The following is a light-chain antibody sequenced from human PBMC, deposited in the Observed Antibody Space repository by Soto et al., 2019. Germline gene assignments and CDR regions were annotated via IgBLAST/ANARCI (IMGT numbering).Light chain of an antibody. V-gene: IGKV3-11*01. Sequence: EIVLTQSPATLSLSPGARSPLSGRASQSVSSYLAWYQQKPGQAPRLLIYDASNRATGIPARFSGSGSGTDFTLTISSLEPEDFAVYYCQQRSNWPRTFGQGTKVDIK. CDR2: DAS. J-gene: IGKJ1*01. CDR1: QSVSSY. CDR3: QQRSNWPRT.